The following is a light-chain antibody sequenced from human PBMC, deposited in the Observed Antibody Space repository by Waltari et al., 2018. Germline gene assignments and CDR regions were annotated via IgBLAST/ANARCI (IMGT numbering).Light chain of an antibody. CDR2: VNSDGSH. Sequence: QLVLTQSPSASASLGASVKLTCTLSSGHSSNVIAWLQQQPKKGPRYLMKVNSDGSHNKGDGIAARFSCSSSGAERYLTVSSLQSEDEADYYCQTGGHGTGVFGGGTKLTVL. V-gene: IGLV4-69*01. CDR3: QTGGHGTGV. CDR1: SGHSSNV. J-gene: IGLJ3*02.